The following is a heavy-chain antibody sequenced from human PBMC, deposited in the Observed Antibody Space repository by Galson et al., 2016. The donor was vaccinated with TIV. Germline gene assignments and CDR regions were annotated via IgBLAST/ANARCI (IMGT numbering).Heavy chain of an antibody. V-gene: IGHV1-46*01. J-gene: IGHJ4*02. CDR1: GYIFTTYY. Sequence: SVKVSCKASGYIFTTYYVHWVRQAPGQGLEWMGMLNPSGVTTSYAEKFQDSVTMSMDTSTRTFYMELSSLTSEDTAIYYCSREKYSGFGFWGQGTLATVSS. CDR2: LNPSGVTT. CDR3: SREKYSGFGF. D-gene: IGHD5-12*01.